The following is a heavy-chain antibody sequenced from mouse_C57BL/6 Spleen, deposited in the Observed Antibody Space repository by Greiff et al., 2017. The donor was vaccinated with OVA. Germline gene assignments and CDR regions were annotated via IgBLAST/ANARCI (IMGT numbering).Heavy chain of an antibody. CDR3: ARSLLGGDYWYFDV. J-gene: IGHJ1*03. CDR1: GYTFTTYP. Sequence: QVQLKESGAELVKPGASVKMSCKASGYTFTTYPIEWMKQNHGKSLEWIGNFHPYNDDTKYNEKFKGKATLTVEKSSSTVYLELSRLTSDDSAVYYCARSLLGGDYWYFDVWGTGTTVTVSS. D-gene: IGHD2-10*01. CDR2: FHPYNDDT. V-gene: IGHV1-47*01.